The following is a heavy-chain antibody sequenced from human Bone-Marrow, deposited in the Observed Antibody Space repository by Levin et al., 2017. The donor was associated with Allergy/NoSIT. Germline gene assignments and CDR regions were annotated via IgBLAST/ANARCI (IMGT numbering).Heavy chain of an antibody. D-gene: IGHD2-15*01. CDR2: IFGGGDQI. Sequence: GGSLRLSCAASGFTFSSYGMSWVRQAPGKGLELVSLIFGGGDQIRYGDSVKGRFTISRDDSKSTLYLQMDSLRVEDTAVYYCAKLPSGYCSGGSGYGLHYWGQGVLVTVSS. V-gene: IGHV3-23*01. CDR3: AKLPSGYCSGGSGYGLHY. CDR1: GFTFSSYG. J-gene: IGHJ4*02.